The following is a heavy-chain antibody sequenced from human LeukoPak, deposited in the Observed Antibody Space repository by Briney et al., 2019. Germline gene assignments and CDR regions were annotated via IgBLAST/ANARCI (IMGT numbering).Heavy chain of an antibody. CDR3: ARSSRSWSTFDN. CDR1: GFSISSGYY. D-gene: IGHD2-2*01. CDR2: IYYSGST. Sequence: KPSETLSLTCTVSGFSISSGYYWSWIRLPPGKGLEWIGYIYYSGSTNYNPSLRSRVTISVDTSKNQFSLKLSSVTAADTAVYYCARSSRSWSTFDNWGQGTLVTVSS. J-gene: IGHJ4*02. V-gene: IGHV4-59*08.